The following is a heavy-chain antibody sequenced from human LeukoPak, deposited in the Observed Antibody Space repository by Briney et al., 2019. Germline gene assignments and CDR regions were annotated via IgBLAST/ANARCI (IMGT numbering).Heavy chain of an antibody. J-gene: IGHJ4*02. CDR1: GGSFSGYY. CDR3: ARTDYGGNLYYFDY. V-gene: IGHV4-34*01. Sequence: PSETLSLTCAVYGGSFSGYYWSWIRQPPGKGLEWIGEINHSGSTNYNPSLKSRVTISVDTSKDQFSLKLSSVTAADTAVYYCARTDYGGNLYYFDYWGQGTLVTVSS. D-gene: IGHD4-23*01. CDR2: INHSGST.